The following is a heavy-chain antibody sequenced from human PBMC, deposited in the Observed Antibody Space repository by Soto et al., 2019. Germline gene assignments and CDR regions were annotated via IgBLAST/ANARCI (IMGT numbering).Heavy chain of an antibody. CDR1: GFTFSSYG. CDR3: AKDWTRFGELIEQDYYYGMDV. D-gene: IGHD3-10*01. Sequence: PGGSLRLSCAASGFTFSSYGMHWVRQAPGKGLEWVAVISYDGSNKYYADSVKGRFTISRDNSKNTLYLQMNSLRAEDTAVYYCAKDWTRFGELIEQDYYYGMDVWGQGTTVTVSS. CDR2: ISYDGSNK. J-gene: IGHJ6*02. V-gene: IGHV3-30*18.